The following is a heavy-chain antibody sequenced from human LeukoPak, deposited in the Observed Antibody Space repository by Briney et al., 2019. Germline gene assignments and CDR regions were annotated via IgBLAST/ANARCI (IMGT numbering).Heavy chain of an antibody. CDR3: ARPLGYCSGGSCYPFDC. Sequence: GGSLRLSCAASGFTVSSNYMSWVRQAPGKGLEWVSVIYSGGSTYYADSVKGRFTISRDNSKNTLYLQMNSLRAEDTAVYYCARPLGYCSGGSCYPFDCWGQGVLVTVSS. J-gene: IGHJ4*02. D-gene: IGHD2-15*01. CDR2: IYSGGST. V-gene: IGHV3-53*01. CDR1: GFTVSSNY.